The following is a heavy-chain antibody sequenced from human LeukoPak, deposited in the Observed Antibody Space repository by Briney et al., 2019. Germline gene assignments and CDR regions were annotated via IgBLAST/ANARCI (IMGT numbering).Heavy chain of an antibody. CDR1: RGSISSSNW. Sequence: SETLSLTCAVSRGSISSSNWWSWVRQPPGKGLEWIGEIYHSGSTNYNPSLKSRVTISVDKSKNQFSLKLSSVTAADTAVYYCARDLRDYYGSGSPHLGYWGQGTLVTVSS. CDR2: IYHSGST. V-gene: IGHV4-4*02. D-gene: IGHD3-10*01. CDR3: ARDLRDYYGSGSPHLGY. J-gene: IGHJ4*02.